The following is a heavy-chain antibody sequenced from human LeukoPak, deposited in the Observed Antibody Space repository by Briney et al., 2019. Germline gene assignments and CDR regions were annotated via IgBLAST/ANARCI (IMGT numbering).Heavy chain of an antibody. D-gene: IGHD3-10*01. J-gene: IGHJ1*01. V-gene: IGHV1-18*01. CDR1: GYTFSSYG. CDR3: ARGSRGITIVRGAPSGYFQH. Sequence: ASVKVSCKASGYTFSSYGISWVRQAPGQGLEWMGRISAYNGNTNYAQKLQGRVTMTTDTSTSTAYMELRSLRSDDTAVYYCARGSRGITIVRGAPSGYFQHWGQGTLVTVSS. CDR2: ISAYNGNT.